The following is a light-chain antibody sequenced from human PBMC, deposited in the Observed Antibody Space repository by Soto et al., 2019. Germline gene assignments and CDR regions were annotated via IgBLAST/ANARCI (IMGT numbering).Light chain of an antibody. Sequence: DIQMTQSPSSLSASVGDRVTITCRASQSISSYLNWYQQKPGKAPKLLIYAASSLQSGVPSMFSGSGSGTDFTVAISSLQPEDFAIYFCQQSYSPPRTFGQGTKLEIK. J-gene: IGKJ2*01. CDR2: AAS. CDR1: QSISSY. CDR3: QQSYSPPRT. V-gene: IGKV1-39*01.